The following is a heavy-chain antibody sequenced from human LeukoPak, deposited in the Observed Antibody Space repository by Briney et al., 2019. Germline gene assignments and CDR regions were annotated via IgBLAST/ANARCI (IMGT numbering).Heavy chain of an antibody. V-gene: IGHV3-73*01. CDR1: GFTFSGSA. D-gene: IGHD2-2*02. CDR3: TTRTVAAISDPFFP. J-gene: IGHJ1*01. CDR2: IRNKANNYAT. Sequence: PGGSLRPSCAASGFTFSGSAIHWVRQASGKGLEWVGRIRNKANNYATAYAASVKGRFTISRDDSKNTAYLHMNSLKTEDTAMYYCTTRTVAAISDPFFPWGQGTLVTVSS.